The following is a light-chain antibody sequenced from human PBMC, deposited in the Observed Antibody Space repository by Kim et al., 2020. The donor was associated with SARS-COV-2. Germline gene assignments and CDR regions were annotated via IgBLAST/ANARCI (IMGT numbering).Light chain of an antibody. CDR2: QDT. CDR1: KLGHKY. J-gene: IGLJ2*01. CDR3: QAWDSSTAV. V-gene: IGLV3-1*01. Sequence: SYELTQPPSVSMSPGQTASITCSGDKLGHKYACWYQQKPGQFPVLVIYQDTKRPSGIPERFSGSNSGNTATLTISGTQAMDEAVYYCQAWDSSTAVFGGGTQLTVL.